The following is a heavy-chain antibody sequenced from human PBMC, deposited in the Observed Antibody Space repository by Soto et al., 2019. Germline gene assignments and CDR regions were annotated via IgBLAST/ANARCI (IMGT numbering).Heavy chain of an antibody. CDR3: ARGDSSGWLDY. Sequence: SETLSLTCAVYGGSFSGYYWSWIRQPPGKGLEWIGEINHSGSTNYNPSLKSRVTISVDTSKNQFSLKLSSVTAADTAVYYCARGDSSGWLDYWGQATLVTVS. CDR1: GGSFSGYY. CDR2: INHSGST. D-gene: IGHD6-19*01. V-gene: IGHV4-34*01. J-gene: IGHJ4*02.